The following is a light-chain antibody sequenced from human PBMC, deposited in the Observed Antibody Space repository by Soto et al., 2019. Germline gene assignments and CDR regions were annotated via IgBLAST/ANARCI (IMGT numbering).Light chain of an antibody. CDR1: ESVSSN. V-gene: IGKV3-15*01. CDR2: GAS. CDR3: QQYSNWLLT. Sequence: PGGRATLSCRASESVSSNLAWYQQIPGQAPRLLIYGASTRATGIPARFSGSGSGTEFTLTISSLQSEDFAVYYCQQYSNWLLTFGGGTKVEIK. J-gene: IGKJ4*01.